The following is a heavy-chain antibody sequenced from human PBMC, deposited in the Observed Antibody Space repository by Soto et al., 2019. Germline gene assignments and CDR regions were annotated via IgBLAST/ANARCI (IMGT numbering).Heavy chain of an antibody. CDR2: ISYDGSNK. V-gene: IGHV3-30-3*01. D-gene: IGHD1-26*01. Sequence: QVQLVESGGGVVQPGRSLRLSCAASGFTFSSYAMHWVRQAPGKGLEWVAVISYDGSNKYYADSVKGRFTISRDNSKNTLYLKMNSLRAEDTAVYYCARDGEPTLDYWGQGTLVTVSS. J-gene: IGHJ4*02. CDR3: ARDGEPTLDY. CDR1: GFTFSSYA.